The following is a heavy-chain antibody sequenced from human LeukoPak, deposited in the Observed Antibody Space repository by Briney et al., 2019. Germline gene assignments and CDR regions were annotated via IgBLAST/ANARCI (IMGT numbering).Heavy chain of an antibody. CDR3: ARHQSGSGSYSTDY. D-gene: IGHD3-10*01. Sequence: GESLKISCKGSGYSFISYWIGWVRQMPGKGLGWMGIVYPGDSDTRYSPSFQGQVTISADKSISTAYLQWNSLKASDTAMYYCARHQSGSGSYSTDYWGQGTLVTVSS. V-gene: IGHV5-51*01. CDR1: GYSFISYW. CDR2: VYPGDSDT. J-gene: IGHJ4*02.